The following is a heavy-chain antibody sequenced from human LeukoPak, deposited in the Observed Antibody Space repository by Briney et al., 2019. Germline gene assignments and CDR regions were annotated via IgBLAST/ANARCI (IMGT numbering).Heavy chain of an antibody. CDR3: AKRLEELLWFGELLRGDAFDI. CDR1: GFTFSSYW. J-gene: IGHJ3*02. CDR2: IKQDGSEK. V-gene: IGHV3-7*03. Sequence: GGSLRLSCAASGFTFSSYWMTWVRQAPGKGLEWVANIKQDGSEKYYVDSVKGRFTISRDNANNSLSLQMNSLRAEDTAVYYCAKRLEELLWFGELLRGDAFDIWGQGTMVTVSS. D-gene: IGHD3-10*01.